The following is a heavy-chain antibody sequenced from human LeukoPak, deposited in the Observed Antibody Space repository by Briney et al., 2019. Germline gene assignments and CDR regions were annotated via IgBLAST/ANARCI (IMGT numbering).Heavy chain of an antibody. CDR2: ISGSGDSA. J-gene: IGHJ4*02. Sequence: GGSLRLSCAASGFAFYNYAMSWVRQAPGKGLEWVSGISGSGDSAYYTDSVKGRFTISRDNSKNTLYLQMSNLTAEDTAVYHCASQTRMQLWGYFDLWGQGALVIVPS. D-gene: IGHD5-18*01. CDR1: GFAFYNYA. V-gene: IGHV3-23*01. CDR3: ASQTRMQLWGYFDL.